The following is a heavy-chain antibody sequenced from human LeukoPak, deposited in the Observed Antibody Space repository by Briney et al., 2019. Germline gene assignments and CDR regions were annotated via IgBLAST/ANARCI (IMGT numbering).Heavy chain of an antibody. V-gene: IGHV4-4*07. D-gene: IGHD1-26*01. CDR3: ASGPSGWELANYYYYYMDV. CDR1: GGSISTYY. CDR2: IYTTGGT. Sequence: PSETLSLTCSVSGGSISTYYWSWIRQPAGKGLEWIGRIYTTGGTNYNPSLKSRVTMSVDTSKNQFSLKLTSVTAADTAVYYCASGPSGWELANYYYYYMDVWGKGTTVTVSS. J-gene: IGHJ6*03.